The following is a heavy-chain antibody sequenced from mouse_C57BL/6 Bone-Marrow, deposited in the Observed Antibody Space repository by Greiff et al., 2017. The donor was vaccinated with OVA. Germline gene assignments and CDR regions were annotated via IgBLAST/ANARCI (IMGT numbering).Heavy chain of an antibody. Sequence: QVQLQQPGAELVKPGASVKMSCKASGYTFTSYWITWVKQRPGQGLEWIGDIYPGSGSTNYNEKFKSKATLTVDTSSSTAYMQLSSLTSEDSAVYYGARPFYYYGSSYNGDYWGQGTTLTVSS. CDR2: IYPGSGST. D-gene: IGHD1-1*01. CDR3: ARPFYYYGSSYNGDY. V-gene: IGHV1-55*01. J-gene: IGHJ2*01. CDR1: GYTFTSYW.